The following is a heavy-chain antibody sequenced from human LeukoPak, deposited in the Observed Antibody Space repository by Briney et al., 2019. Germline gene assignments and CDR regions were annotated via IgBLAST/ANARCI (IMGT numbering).Heavy chain of an antibody. CDR1: GFTFSDYG. V-gene: IGHV3-33*01. D-gene: IGHD3-10*01. Sequence: GGSLRLSCAASGFTFSDYGIHWVRQAPGKGLEWVAVIWSDGSNKYYADSVKGRFTISRENSKNTLYLRMNSLRVEDTAVYYCVRASGSFDYWGQEPWSPSPQ. CDR3: VRASGSFDY. J-gene: IGHJ4*01. CDR2: IWSDGSNK.